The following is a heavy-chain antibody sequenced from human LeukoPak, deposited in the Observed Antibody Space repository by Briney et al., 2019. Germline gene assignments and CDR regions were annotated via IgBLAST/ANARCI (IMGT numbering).Heavy chain of an antibody. CDR1: GYTLTGYY. CDR2: INPNSGDT. V-gene: IGHV1-2*02. D-gene: IGHD3-10*01. Sequence: ASVKVSCKASGYTLTGYYMHWVRQAPRQGLEWMGWINPNSGDTNYAQKFQGRVTMTRDTSISTAYMELSRLRSDDTAVYYCARVFSGRFGEVWIDYWGQGTQVTVSS. J-gene: IGHJ4*02. CDR3: ARVFSGRFGEVWIDY.